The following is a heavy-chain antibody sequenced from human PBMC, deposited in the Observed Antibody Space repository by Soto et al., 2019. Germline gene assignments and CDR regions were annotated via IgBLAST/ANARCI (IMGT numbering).Heavy chain of an antibody. D-gene: IGHD2-15*01. V-gene: IGHV3-48*01. J-gene: IGHJ6*03. CDR1: GFTFSSYS. CDR2: IGSSGNSI. CDR3: ARGTSCNTGSCSIFYYYYMDV. Sequence: EMQLVESGGGLVQPGGSLRLSCAASGFTFSSYSMNWVRQAPGKGLEWVSYIGSSGNSIYYADSVKGRFTISRDNAKNSLYLHMNSLRAEDTAVYYCARGTSCNTGSCSIFYYYYMDVWGKGTTVTVSS.